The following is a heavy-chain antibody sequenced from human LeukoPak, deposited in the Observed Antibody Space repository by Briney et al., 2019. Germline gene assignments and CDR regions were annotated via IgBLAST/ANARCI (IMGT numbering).Heavy chain of an antibody. CDR2: ISSSSSYI. J-gene: IGHJ6*02. D-gene: IGHD2-2*01. CDR1: GFTFSSYS. Sequence: GGSLRLSCAASGFTFSSYSMNWVRQAPGKGLEWVSSISSSSSYIYYADSVKGRFTISRDNAKNSLYLQMNSLRAKDTAVYYCARYCSSTSCSNPYYYGMDVWGQGTTVTVSS. V-gene: IGHV3-21*01. CDR3: ARYCSSTSCSNPYYYGMDV.